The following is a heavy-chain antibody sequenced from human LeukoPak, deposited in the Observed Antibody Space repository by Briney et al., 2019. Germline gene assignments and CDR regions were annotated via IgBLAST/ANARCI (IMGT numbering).Heavy chain of an antibody. J-gene: IGHJ4*02. D-gene: IGHD2-21*02. V-gene: IGHV4-34*01. CDR1: GGSFSGYY. Sequence: SETLSLTCAVYGGSFSGYYWSWIRQPPGKGLKWIGEINHSGSTNYNPSLKSRVTISVDTSKNQFSLKLSSVSAADTAVYYCARLRLLPYYFDYWGQGTLVTVSS. CDR3: ARLRLLPYYFDY. CDR2: INHSGST.